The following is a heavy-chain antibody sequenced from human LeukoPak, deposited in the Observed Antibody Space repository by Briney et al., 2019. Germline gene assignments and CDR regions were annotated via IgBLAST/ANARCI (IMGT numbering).Heavy chain of an antibody. CDR3: ARPGCGGDCYYGY. CDR2: IYYSGTT. D-gene: IGHD2-21*02. J-gene: IGHJ4*02. V-gene: IGHV4-59*01. CDR1: GGSISSYY. Sequence: SETLSLTCTVSGGSISSYYWSWIRQPPGKGLEWIGYIYYSGTTNYNPSLKSRVTIPVDTSKNQFSLKLSSVTAADTAVYYCARPGCGGDCYYGYWGQGTLVTVSS.